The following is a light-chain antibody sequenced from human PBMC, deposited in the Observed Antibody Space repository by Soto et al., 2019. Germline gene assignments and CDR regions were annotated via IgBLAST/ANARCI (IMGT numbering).Light chain of an antibody. Sequence: QSALTQPASVSGSPGQAITIPCTGASSDVGGYNYVSWYQQHPGKAPKLLIYEVSNRPSGVSNRFSGSKSGNTASLTISGLQAADEADYYCSSHTSSSLYVFGTGTQLTVL. CDR3: SSHTSSSLYV. V-gene: IGLV2-14*01. CDR1: SSDVGGYNY. J-gene: IGLJ1*01. CDR2: EVS.